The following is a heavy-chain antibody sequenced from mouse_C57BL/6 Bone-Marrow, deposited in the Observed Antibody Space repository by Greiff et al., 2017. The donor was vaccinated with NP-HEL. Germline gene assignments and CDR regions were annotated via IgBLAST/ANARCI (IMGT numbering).Heavy chain of an antibody. J-gene: IGHJ4*01. CDR3: ARQEGAAQATGAMDY. V-gene: IGHV5-12*01. CDR2: ISNGGGST. D-gene: IGHD3-2*02. Sequence: EVKVVESGGGLVQPGGSLKLSCAASGFTFSDYYMYWVRQTPEKRLEWVAYISNGGGSTYYPDTVKGRFTISRDNAKNTLYLQMSRLKSEDTAMYYCARQEGAAQATGAMDYWGQGTSVTVSS. CDR1: GFTFSDYY.